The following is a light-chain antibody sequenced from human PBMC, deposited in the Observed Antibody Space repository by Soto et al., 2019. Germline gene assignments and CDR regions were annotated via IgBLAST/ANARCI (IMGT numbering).Light chain of an antibody. CDR2: DTS. CDR1: QSVTFY. CDR3: QQRGTWPPT. V-gene: IGKV3-11*01. Sequence: EIVLTQSPATLSLSPGQRATLSCRASQSVTFYLAWYQQKPGQAPRPLIYDTSNMATGIPARFSGSGSGTEFTLTISSLEPGDFAVYYCQQRGTWPPTFGQGTKLEIK. J-gene: IGKJ2*01.